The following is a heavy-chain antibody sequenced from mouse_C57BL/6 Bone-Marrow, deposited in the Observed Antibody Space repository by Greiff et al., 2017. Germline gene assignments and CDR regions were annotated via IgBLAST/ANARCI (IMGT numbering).Heavy chain of an antibody. V-gene: IGHV1-26*01. D-gene: IGHD1-1*01. Sequence: VQLQQSGPELVKPGASVKISCKASGYTFTDYYMNWVKQSHGKSLEWIGDINPNNGGTSYNQKFKGKATLTVDKSSSTAYMELRSLTSEDSAVYYCARSNYGPDYWGQGTTLTVSS. CDR2: INPNNGGT. CDR3: ARSNYGPDY. J-gene: IGHJ2*01. CDR1: GYTFTDYY.